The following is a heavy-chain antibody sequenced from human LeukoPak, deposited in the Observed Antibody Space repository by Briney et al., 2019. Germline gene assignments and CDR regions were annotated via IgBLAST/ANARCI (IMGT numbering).Heavy chain of an antibody. CDR1: GYGFSSYW. V-gene: IGHV5-51*01. CDR2: IYPGDSDT. CDR3: ARRVAAAGPAYSYYYYYMDV. Sequence: RGDSLKISCKGSGYGFSSYWIAWVRQMPGKGLEWMGIIYPGDSDTRYSPSFQGQVTISADKSISTAYLQWSSLKASDTAMYYCARRVAAAGPAYSYYYYYMDVWGKGTTVTVSS. D-gene: IGHD6-13*01. J-gene: IGHJ6*03.